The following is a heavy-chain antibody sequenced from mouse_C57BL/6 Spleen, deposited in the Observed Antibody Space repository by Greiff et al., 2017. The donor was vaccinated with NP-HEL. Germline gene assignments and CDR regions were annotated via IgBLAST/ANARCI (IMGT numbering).Heavy chain of an antibody. J-gene: IGHJ2*01. CDR1: GYSITSGYY. CDR3: ARVGDGYYSYYFDY. Sequence: VQLKESGPGLVKPSQSLSLTCSVTGYSITSGYYWNWIRQFPGNKLEWMGYISYDGSNNYNPSLKNRISITRDTSKNQFFLKLNSVTTEDTATYYCARVGDGYYSYYFDYWGQGTTLTVSS. D-gene: IGHD2-3*01. CDR2: ISYDGSN. V-gene: IGHV3-6*01.